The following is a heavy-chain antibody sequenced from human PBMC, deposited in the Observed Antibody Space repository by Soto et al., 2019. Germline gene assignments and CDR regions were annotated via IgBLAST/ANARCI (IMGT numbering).Heavy chain of an antibody. J-gene: IGHJ4*02. CDR3: ARDLAKGGGSAGFDY. D-gene: IGHD1-26*01. Sequence: QVQLVQSGAEVKKPGSSVNVSCKASGYTFTVYYMHWVRQAPGQGREWMGWINPKSGGTMYPQKFQGRVTMTWDTSIITAYMALTRLRSDDTAVYYCARDLAKGGGSAGFDYCGQGTLVTVSS. V-gene: IGHV1-2*02. CDR2: INPKSGGT. CDR1: GYTFTVYY.